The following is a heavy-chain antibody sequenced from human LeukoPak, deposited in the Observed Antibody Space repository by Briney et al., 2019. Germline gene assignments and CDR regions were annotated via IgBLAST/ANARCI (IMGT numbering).Heavy chain of an antibody. Sequence: ASETLSLTCTVSGGSISSGSYYWSWIRQPAGKGLEWIGRIYTSGSTNYNPSLKSRVTISVDTSKNQFSLKLSSVTAADTAVYYCARTGIAAAATDDAFDIWGQGTMVTVSS. D-gene: IGHD6-13*01. V-gene: IGHV4-61*02. J-gene: IGHJ3*02. CDR1: GGSISSGSYY. CDR3: ARTGIAAAATDDAFDI. CDR2: IYTSGST.